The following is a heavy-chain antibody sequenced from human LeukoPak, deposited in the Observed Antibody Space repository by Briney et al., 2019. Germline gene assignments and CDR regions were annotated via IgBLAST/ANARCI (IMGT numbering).Heavy chain of an antibody. V-gene: IGHV4-61*02. CDR2: IYTSGST. CDR1: GGSISSGSYY. D-gene: IGHD4-17*01. CDR3: ARVAPDYGDYVDY. Sequence: SETLSLTCTVSGGSISSGSYYWSWIRQPAGKGLEWIGRIYTSGSTNYNPPLKSRVTISVDTSKNQFSLKLSSVTAADTAVYYCARVAPDYGDYVDYWGQGTLVTVSS. J-gene: IGHJ4*02.